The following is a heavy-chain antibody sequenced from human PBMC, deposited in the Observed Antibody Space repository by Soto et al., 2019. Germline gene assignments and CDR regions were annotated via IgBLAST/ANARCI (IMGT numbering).Heavy chain of an antibody. J-gene: IGHJ4*02. Sequence: SETLSLTCTVSGGSISSYYWSWIRQPPGKGLEWIGYIYYSGNTNYNPSLKSRVTISVDTSKNQFSLKLTSVTAADMAVYYCARAPIGSWYYFDYWGQGAPVTVSS. CDR3: ARAPIGSWYYFDY. D-gene: IGHD6-13*01. V-gene: IGHV4-59*01. CDR2: IYYSGNT. CDR1: GGSISSYY.